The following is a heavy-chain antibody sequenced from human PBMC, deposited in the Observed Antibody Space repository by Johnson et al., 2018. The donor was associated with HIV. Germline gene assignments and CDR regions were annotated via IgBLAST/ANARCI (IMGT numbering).Heavy chain of an antibody. J-gene: IGHJ3*02. Sequence: MQLVESGGGLVKPGGSLRLSCAASGCTFSSYAMHWVRQATGKGLEWVSTIGTAGDTYYPGSVQGRFIVSKEDAKNSLYLQMNSLRAGDTALYYCARAVCRGGRCYSHDAFDIWGQGTMVTVSS. CDR3: ARAVCRGGRCYSHDAFDI. CDR1: GCTFSSYA. V-gene: IGHV3-13*01. D-gene: IGHD2-15*01. CDR2: IGTAGDT.